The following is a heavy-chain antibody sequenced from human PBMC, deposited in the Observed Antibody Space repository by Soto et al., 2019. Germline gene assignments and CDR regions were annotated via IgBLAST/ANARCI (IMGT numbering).Heavy chain of an antibody. Sequence: GETLKISCKGSGYSFTSYWIGWVRQMPGKGLEWMGIIYPGDSDTRYSPSFQGQVTISADKSISTAYLQWSSLKASDTAMYYCARPTMVRGVISPPGGMDVWGQGTTVTVSS. CDR3: ARPTMVRGVISPPGGMDV. J-gene: IGHJ6*02. CDR2: IYPGDSDT. V-gene: IGHV5-51*01. D-gene: IGHD3-10*01. CDR1: GYSFTSYW.